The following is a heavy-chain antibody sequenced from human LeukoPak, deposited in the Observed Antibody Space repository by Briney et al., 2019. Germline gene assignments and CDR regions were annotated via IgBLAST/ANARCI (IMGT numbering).Heavy chain of an antibody. J-gene: IGHJ3*02. CDR3: ARDWDDAFDI. D-gene: IGHD1-26*01. Sequence: PGGSLRLSCIGSGFTFSKTWMMWVRQAPGKGLEWVANINQDGGAISYVDSVKGRFTISRDNAKNSLYLQMNSLRAEDTAVYYCARDWDDAFDIWGQGTMVTVSS. CDR1: GFTFSKTW. CDR2: INQDGGAI. V-gene: IGHV3-7*01.